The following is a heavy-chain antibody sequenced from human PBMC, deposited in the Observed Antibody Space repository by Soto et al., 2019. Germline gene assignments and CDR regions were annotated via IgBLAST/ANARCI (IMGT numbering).Heavy chain of an antibody. CDR3: ARDSGWGWAGSVHS. V-gene: IGHV3-15*01. J-gene: IGHJ1*01. CDR2: IKSKTDGETM. D-gene: IGHD3-16*01. Sequence: EVQVVESGGGLVKPGGSLRLSCAASGFTFSKAWMNWVRQAPGKGLEWVGRIKSKTDGETMYYAAPVRGRFSISRDDSKNTVYLQMNNLDTEYPAVYYCARDSGWGWAGSVHSWGQGSLVTVS. CDR1: GFTFSKAW.